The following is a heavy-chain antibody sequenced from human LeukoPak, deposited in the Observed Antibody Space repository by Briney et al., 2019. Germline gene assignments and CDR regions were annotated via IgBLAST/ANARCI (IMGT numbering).Heavy chain of an antibody. J-gene: IGHJ4*02. V-gene: IGHV1-18*04. D-gene: IGHD3-10*01. CDR1: GYTFTSYG. CDR2: ISAYNGNT. Sequence: ASVKVSCKASGYTFTSYGISWVRQAPGQGLEWMEWISAYNGNTNYAQKLQGRVTMTTDTSTSTAYMELRSLRSDDTAVYYCARVIRLLPGSGSYYNDYWGQGTLVTVSP. CDR3: ARVIRLLPGSGSYYNDY.